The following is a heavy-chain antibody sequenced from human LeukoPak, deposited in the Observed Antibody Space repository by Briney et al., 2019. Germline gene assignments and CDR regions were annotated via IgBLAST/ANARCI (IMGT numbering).Heavy chain of an antibody. CDR3: ARAVGYYFDNSGPSKTFDY. D-gene: IGHD3-22*01. Sequence: SETLSLTCTVSGDSIRSSSHYWGWIRQPPGEGLEWIGIVYHSGTTYYNASLKSRVTISVDTSKNQFSLKLTSVTAADTAVYYCARAVGYYFDNSGPSKTFDYWGQGTLVTVSS. CDR1: GDSIRSSSHY. V-gene: IGHV4-39*07. J-gene: IGHJ4*02. CDR2: VYHSGTT.